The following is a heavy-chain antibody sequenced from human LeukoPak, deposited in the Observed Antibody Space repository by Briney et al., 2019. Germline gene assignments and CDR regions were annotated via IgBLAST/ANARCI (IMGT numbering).Heavy chain of an antibody. V-gene: IGHV1-2*02. J-gene: IGHJ5*02. Sequence: ASVKVSCKAFRYTFTGYYMHWVRQAPGQGLEWMGWINPNSGGTDYAQKFQGRVTMTRDTSISTAYMELSRLRSDDTAVYYCARAPCGGDCRVNWFGPWGQGTLVTVSS. D-gene: IGHD2-21*01. CDR2: INPNSGGT. CDR1: RYTFTGYY. CDR3: ARAPCGGDCRVNWFGP.